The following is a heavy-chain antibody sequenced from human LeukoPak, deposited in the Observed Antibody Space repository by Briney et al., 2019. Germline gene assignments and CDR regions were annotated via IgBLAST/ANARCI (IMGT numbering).Heavy chain of an antibody. Sequence: PSQTLSLTCTVSGGSISSGSYYWSWIRQPAGKGLEWIGRIYTSGSTNYNPSLKSRVTISVDTSKNQFSLKLSSVTAADTAVYYCARSRRITMGDFDYWGQGTLVTVSS. D-gene: IGHD3-10*01. CDR3: ARSRRITMGDFDY. CDR1: GGSISSGSYY. CDR2: IYTSGST. J-gene: IGHJ4*02. V-gene: IGHV4-61*02.